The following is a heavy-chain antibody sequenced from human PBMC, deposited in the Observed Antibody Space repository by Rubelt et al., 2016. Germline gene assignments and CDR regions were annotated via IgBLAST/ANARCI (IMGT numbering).Heavy chain of an antibody. J-gene: IGHJ4*02. CDR2: ISSSSSTI. D-gene: IGHD3-16*01. Sequence: YISSSSSTIYYADSVKGRFTISRDNAKNSLYLQMNSLRAEDTAVYYCARGKDYDYVWGSSDYWGQGTLVTVSS. CDR3: ARGKDYDYVWGSSDY. V-gene: IGHV3-48*01.